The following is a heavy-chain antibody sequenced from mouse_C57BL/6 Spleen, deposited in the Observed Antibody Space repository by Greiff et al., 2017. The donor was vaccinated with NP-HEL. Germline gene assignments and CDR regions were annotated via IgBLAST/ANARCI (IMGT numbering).Heavy chain of an antibody. Sequence: VQLQQSGAELVKPGASVKISCKASGYAFSSYWMNWVKQRPGKGLEWIGQIYPGDGDTNYNGKFKGKATLTADKSSSTAYMQLSSLTSEDSAVYFCARSGTSYGSSPGDFDYWGQGTTLTVSS. CDR3: ARSGTSYGSSPGDFDY. V-gene: IGHV1-80*01. CDR1: GYAFSSYW. D-gene: IGHD1-1*01. CDR2: IYPGDGDT. J-gene: IGHJ2*01.